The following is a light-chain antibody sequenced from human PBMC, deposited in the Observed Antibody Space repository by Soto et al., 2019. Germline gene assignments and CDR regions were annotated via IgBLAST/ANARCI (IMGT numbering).Light chain of an antibody. J-gene: IGLJ1*01. CDR2: DVT. V-gene: IGLV2-14*01. CDR3: SSYTTRSTLV. Sequence: QAVVTQPASVSGSPGQSITISCTGTSSDVGAYDFVSWYQHYPGKAPKLVTFDVTHRPPGISDRFSGSKSANTASLTISGLQAEDEAFYYCSSYTTRSTLVFGGGTKVTVL. CDR1: SSDVGAYDF.